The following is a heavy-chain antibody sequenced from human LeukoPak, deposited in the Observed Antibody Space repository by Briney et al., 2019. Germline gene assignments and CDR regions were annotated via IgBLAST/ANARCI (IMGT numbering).Heavy chain of an antibody. CDR3: ASGYYYDSSGYPYGDY. V-gene: IGHV3-48*02. J-gene: IGHJ4*02. D-gene: IGHD3-22*01. CDR1: GFTFSSYA. Sequence: GGSLRLSCSASGFTFSSYAMHWVRQAPGKGLEWVSYISSSSSTIYYADSVKGRFTISRDNAKNSLYLQMNSLRDEDTAVYYCASGYYYDSSGYPYGDYWGQGTLVTVSS. CDR2: ISSSSSTI.